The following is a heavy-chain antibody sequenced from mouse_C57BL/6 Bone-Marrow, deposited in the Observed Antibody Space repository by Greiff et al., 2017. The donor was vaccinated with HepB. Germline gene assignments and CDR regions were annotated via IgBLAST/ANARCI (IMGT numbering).Heavy chain of an antibody. CDR3: ARDPGYDGYYVNYAMDY. D-gene: IGHD2-3*01. CDR2: ISYDGSN. CDR1: GYSITSGYY. Sequence: EVQLQQSGPGLVKPSQSLSLTCSVTGYSITSGYYWNWIRQFPGNKLEWMGYISYDGSNNYNPSLKNRISITRDTSKNQFFLKLNSVTTEDTATYYCARDPGYDGYYVNYAMDYWGQGTSVTVSS. V-gene: IGHV3-6*01. J-gene: IGHJ4*01.